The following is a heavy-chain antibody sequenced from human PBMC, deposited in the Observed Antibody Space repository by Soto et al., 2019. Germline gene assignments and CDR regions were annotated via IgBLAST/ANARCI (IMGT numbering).Heavy chain of an antibody. D-gene: IGHD4-4*01. Sequence: EVQLLESGGGLVQPGGSLKLSCAASGFTFSTYAMSWVRQAPGKGREWVSTISSSGGSTHYADSVKGRFTISRDNSKSTLYLQMNSLRAEDTAVYYCAKFYGGNSAHTYTIDPWGQGTLVTVSS. J-gene: IGHJ5*02. CDR1: GFTFSTYA. CDR2: ISSSGGST. CDR3: AKFYGGNSAHTYTIDP. V-gene: IGHV3-23*01.